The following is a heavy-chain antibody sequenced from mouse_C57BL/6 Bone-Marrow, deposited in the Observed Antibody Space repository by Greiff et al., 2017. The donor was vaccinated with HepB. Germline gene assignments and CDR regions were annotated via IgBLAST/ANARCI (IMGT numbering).Heavy chain of an antibody. Sequence: VQLQQSGAELARPGASVKLSCKASGYTFTSYGISWVKQSTGQGLEWIGEINPRSGNTYYNEKFKGKATLTADKSSSTGYMELRSLTSEDSAVYFCALSSAYAMDYWGQGTSVTVSS. J-gene: IGHJ4*01. CDR3: ALSSAYAMDY. V-gene: IGHV1-81*01. CDR1: GYTFTSYG. D-gene: IGHD1-1*01. CDR2: INPRSGNT.